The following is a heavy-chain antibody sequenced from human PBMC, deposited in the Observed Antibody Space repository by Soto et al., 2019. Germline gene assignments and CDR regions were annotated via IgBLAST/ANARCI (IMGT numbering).Heavy chain of an antibody. CDR1: RGSFSYFH. D-gene: IGHD3-16*01. Sequence: QVQLQQWGGGLLKPSETLSLTCGLHRGSFSYFHRSWIRQPPGKGLEWIGEIHTSGSTNYNPSPRSRVTMSIDTSAMQFSLTLNSVTAADTAVYYCARGGGNPASTNDFWGQGALVTVSS. CDR3: ARGGGNPASTNDF. CDR2: IHTSGST. V-gene: IGHV4-34*01. J-gene: IGHJ4*02.